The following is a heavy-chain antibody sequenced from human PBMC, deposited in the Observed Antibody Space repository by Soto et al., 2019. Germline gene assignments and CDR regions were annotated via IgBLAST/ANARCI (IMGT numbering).Heavy chain of an antibody. CDR2: IYHNRNT. CDR1: GGSISSGGYS. CDR3: ARVPSP. V-gene: IGHV4-30-2*01. J-gene: IGHJ5*02. Sequence: QLQLQESGSGLVKPSQTLSLTCAVSGGSISSGGYSWSWFRQPPGKGLEWIGYIYHNRNTYYNPSRKSRVTISVDRSKNQFSLKLSSVTAADTAMYYCARVPSPWGQGTLVTVSS.